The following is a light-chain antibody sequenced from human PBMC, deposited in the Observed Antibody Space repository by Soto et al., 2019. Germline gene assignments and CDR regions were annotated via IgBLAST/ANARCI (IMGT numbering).Light chain of an antibody. J-gene: IGKJ4*01. CDR3: QQGGS. CDR1: QSVSTY. V-gene: IGKV3-11*01. CDR2: GAF. Sequence: EIVSTQSPATLSLSPGEGATLSCRASQSVSTYLAWYQQKPGQAPRLLIYGAFNRATGIPARFSGSGSGTDFTLTISSLEPEDFAVYYCQQGGSFGGGTKVEIK.